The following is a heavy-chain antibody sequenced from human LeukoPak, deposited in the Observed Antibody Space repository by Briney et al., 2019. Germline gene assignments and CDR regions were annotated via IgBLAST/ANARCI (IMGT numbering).Heavy chain of an antibody. Sequence: GGSLRLSCAASGFTFSIHAMTWVRQAPGKGLEWVSTIDRSGERTHYADSVKGRFTISIDNSRNALYLQMNSLRAEDTAIYYCTKDVQNDVGATDCWGQGALVTVSS. CDR2: IDRSGERT. V-gene: IGHV3-23*01. CDR1: GFTFSIHA. CDR3: TKDVQNDVGATDC. D-gene: IGHD1-26*01. J-gene: IGHJ4*02.